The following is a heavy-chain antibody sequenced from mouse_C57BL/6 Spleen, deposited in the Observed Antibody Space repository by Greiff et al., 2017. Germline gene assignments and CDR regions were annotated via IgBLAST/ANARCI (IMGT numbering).Heavy chain of an antibody. CDR1: GYAFSSYW. V-gene: IGHV1-80*01. CDR2: IYPGDGDT. J-gene: IGHJ4*01. D-gene: IGHD1-1*01. CDR3: ARFYYGSSFYAMDY. Sequence: VQLQQSGAELVKPGASVKISCKASGYAFSSYWMNWVKQRPGKGLEWIGQIYPGDGDTNYNGKFKGKATLTADKSSSTAYMQLSSLTSEDSAVYFGARFYYGSSFYAMDYWGQGTSVTVSS.